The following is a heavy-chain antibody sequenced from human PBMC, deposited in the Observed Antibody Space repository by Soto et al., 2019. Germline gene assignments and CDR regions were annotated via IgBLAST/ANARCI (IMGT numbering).Heavy chain of an antibody. Sequence: GESLKISCDASGYSFLSYWIGWVRQMPGKGLEWMGIIYPGDSDTRYSPSFQGQVTISADKSISTAYLQWSSLKASDTAMYYCERPTITNDAFDVWGQGTMVTVSS. V-gene: IGHV5-51*01. D-gene: IGHD1-20*01. CDR3: ERPTITNDAFDV. CDR1: GYSFLSYW. CDR2: IYPGDSDT. J-gene: IGHJ3*01.